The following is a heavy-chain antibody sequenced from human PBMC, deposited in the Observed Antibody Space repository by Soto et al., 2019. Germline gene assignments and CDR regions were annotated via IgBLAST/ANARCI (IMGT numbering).Heavy chain of an antibody. CDR3: TKSWRLYYMDV. CDR2: ITWNSGTI. J-gene: IGHJ6*03. D-gene: IGHD3-3*01. V-gene: IGHV3-9*01. Sequence: EVQLVESGGGLVQPGRSLRLSCAASGFTFDDYAMHWVRQAPGRGLEWVSRITWNSGTIDYADSVKGRFTISRDNAKNSLYLQMSSLRAEDTALYYCTKSWRLYYMDVWGKGTTVTVSS. CDR1: GFTFDDYA.